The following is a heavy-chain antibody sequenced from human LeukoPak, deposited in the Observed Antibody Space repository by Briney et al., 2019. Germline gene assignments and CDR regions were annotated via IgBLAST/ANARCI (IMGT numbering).Heavy chain of an antibody. CDR2: ISYDGSNK. CDR1: GFTFSSYA. J-gene: IGHJ4*02. Sequence: GRSLRLSCAASGFTFSSYAMHWVRQAPGKGLEWVAVISYDGSNKYYADSVKGQFTISRDNSKNTLYLQMNSLRAEDTAVYYCARDLGDYEHYFDYWGQGTLVTVSS. CDR3: ARDLGDYEHYFDY. V-gene: IGHV3-30-3*01. D-gene: IGHD4-17*01.